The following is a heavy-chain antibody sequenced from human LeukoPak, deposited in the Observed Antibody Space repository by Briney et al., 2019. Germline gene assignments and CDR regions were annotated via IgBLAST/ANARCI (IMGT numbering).Heavy chain of an antibody. Sequence: WASVKVSCKASGYTFTSYDINWVRQATGQGLEWMGRIIPILGIANYAQKFQGRVTITADKSTSTAYMELSSLRSEDTAVYYCARVVEGPDYYFDYWGQGTLVTVSS. CDR3: ARVVEGPDYYFDY. CDR1: GYTFTSYD. V-gene: IGHV1-69*04. CDR2: IIPILGIA. J-gene: IGHJ4*02. D-gene: IGHD2-15*01.